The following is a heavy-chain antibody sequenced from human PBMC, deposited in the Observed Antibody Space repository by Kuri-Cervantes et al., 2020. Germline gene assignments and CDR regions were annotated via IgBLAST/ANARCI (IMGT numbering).Heavy chain of an antibody. CDR3: ARDALAEWGSYFDY. J-gene: IGHJ4*02. CDR1: GFTFSSYW. CDR2: IKQDGSER. Sequence: GGSLRLSCAASGFTFSSYWMSWVRQAPGKGLEWVANIKQDGSERYYVDSVKGRFTISRDNAENSLYLQMNSLKTEDTAVYYCARDALAEWGSYFDYWGQGTLVTVSS. V-gene: IGHV3-7*03. D-gene: IGHD7-27*01.